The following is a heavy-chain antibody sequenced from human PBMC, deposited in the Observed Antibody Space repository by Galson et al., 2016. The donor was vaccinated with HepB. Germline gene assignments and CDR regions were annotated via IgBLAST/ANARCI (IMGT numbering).Heavy chain of an antibody. CDR2: ISSSSVYI. CDR1: GFTFSSYS. CDR3: ARPVDTLLARGAFDL. V-gene: IGHV3-21*01. J-gene: IGHJ3*01. Sequence: SLRLSCAASGFTFSSYSMNWVRQAPGRGLEWVSSISSSSVYIYYADSVKGRFTISRDNAKSSLYVQMNSLRAADTAVYYCARPVDTLLARGAFDLWGQGTMVTVSS. D-gene: IGHD5-18*01.